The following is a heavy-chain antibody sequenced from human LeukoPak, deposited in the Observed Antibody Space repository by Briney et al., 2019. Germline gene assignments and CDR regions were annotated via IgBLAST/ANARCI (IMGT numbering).Heavy chain of an antibody. V-gene: IGHV3-30*03. Sequence: GGSLRLSCAASGFTFSTYWMSWVRQAPGKGLEWVAVISYDGNNKDYADSVKGRFTISRDNSKNTLFLHMNSLRPEDTAIYYCAREWGLRLFDYWGQGTLVTVSS. CDR1: GFTFSTYW. D-gene: IGHD1-26*01. CDR3: AREWGLRLFDY. CDR2: ISYDGNNK. J-gene: IGHJ4*02.